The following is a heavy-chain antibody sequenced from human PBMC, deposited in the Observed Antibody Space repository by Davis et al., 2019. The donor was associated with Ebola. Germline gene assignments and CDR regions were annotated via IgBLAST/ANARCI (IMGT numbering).Heavy chain of an antibody. CDR2: ISYDGSNK. CDR1: GFTFSSYG. D-gene: IGHD3-3*01. V-gene: IGHV3-30*03. CDR3: ARGVGITIFGVVMMYNWFDP. J-gene: IGHJ5*02. Sequence: GESLKISCAASGFTFSSYGMHWVRQAPGKGLEWVAVISYDGSNKYYADSVKGRFTISRDNAKNTLYLQMNSLRAEDTAVYYCARGVGITIFGVVMMYNWFDPWGQGTLVTVSS.